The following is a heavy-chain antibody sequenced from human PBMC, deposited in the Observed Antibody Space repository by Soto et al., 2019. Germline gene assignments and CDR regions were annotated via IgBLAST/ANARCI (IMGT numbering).Heavy chain of an antibody. CDR1: GGSISSGGYY. V-gene: IGHV4-31*03. CDR3: ARELSNFYYFDY. CDR2: IYYSGST. J-gene: IGHJ4*02. Sequence: SETLSLTCTVSGGSISSGGYYWSWIRQHPGKGLEWIGYIYYSGSTYYNPSLKSRVTISVDTSKNQFSLKLSSVTAAGTAVYYCARELSNFYYFDYWGQGTLVTVSS. D-gene: IGHD4-4*01.